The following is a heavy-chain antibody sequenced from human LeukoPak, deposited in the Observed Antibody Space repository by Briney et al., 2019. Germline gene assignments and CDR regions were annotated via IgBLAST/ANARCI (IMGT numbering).Heavy chain of an antibody. CDR1: GYTFTGYY. Sequence: ASVKVSCKASGYTFTGYYMHWVRQAPGQGLEWMGWINPNSGGTNYAQKFQGRVTMTRDTSISTAYMELSRLRSDDTAVYYCGVHGASGYYYQFDYWGQGTLVTVSS. CDR2: INPNSGGT. V-gene: IGHV1-2*02. CDR3: GVHGASGYYYQFDY. J-gene: IGHJ4*02. D-gene: IGHD3-22*01.